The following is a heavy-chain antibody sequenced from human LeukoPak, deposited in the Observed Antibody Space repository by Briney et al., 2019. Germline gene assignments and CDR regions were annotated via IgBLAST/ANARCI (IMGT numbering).Heavy chain of an antibody. Sequence: ASVKVSCKASGYTFTSYYMHWVRQAPGQGLEWMGIINPSGGSTSYAQKFQGRVTMTTDTSTSTAYMELRSLRSDDTAVYYCARDLEDTAPWGQGTLVTVSS. CDR1: GYTFTSYY. CDR3: ARDLEDTAP. J-gene: IGHJ5*02. CDR2: INPSGGST. V-gene: IGHV1-46*01.